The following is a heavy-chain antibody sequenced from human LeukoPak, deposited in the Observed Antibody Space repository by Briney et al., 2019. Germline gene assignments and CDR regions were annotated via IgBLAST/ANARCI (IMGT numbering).Heavy chain of an antibody. J-gene: IGHJ4*02. Sequence: GGSLRLPCAASGFTVSSSHMSWVRLAPGKGLEWVSIIYSGGSTSYADSVKGRFIISRDNSKNTLYLQMNSLRAEDTAVYYCARRSPIAGAGPRRLEDWGQGTLVTVSS. CDR2: IYSGGST. CDR3: ARRSPIAGAGPRRLED. CDR1: GFTVSSSH. V-gene: IGHV3-53*01. D-gene: IGHD6-13*01.